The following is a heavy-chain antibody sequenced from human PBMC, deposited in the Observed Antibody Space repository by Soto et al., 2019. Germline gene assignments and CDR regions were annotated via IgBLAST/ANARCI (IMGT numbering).Heavy chain of an antibody. D-gene: IGHD5-12*01. V-gene: IGHV4-30-2*01. CDR3: AAGGGLPRYY. Sequence: QLQLQASGSGLVKPSQTLSITCAVCGGSISSGGYSWSWVRQPPGKGLKWLGYIYHSGSTYYNPSLKSRVTISGDRSKNQCSLKLSSVTAADTAVYYCAAGGGLPRYYWGQGTLVTVSS. CDR1: GGSISSGGYS. J-gene: IGHJ4*02. CDR2: IYHSGST.